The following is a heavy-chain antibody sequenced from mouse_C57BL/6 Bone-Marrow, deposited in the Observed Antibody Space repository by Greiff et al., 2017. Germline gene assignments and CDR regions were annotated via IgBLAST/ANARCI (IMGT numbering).Heavy chain of an antibody. CDR1: GYTFTSYW. CDR3: ARAPYYYYNVGFAY. V-gene: IGHV1-52*01. D-gene: IGHD2-4*01. J-gene: IGHJ3*01. Sequence: QVQLQQPGAELVRPGSSVKLSCKASGYTFTSYWMHWVKQRPIQGLEWIGNIDPSASETHYNQKFKDKATLTVDKSSSTAYIQLSSLTSEDSAGYYCARAPYYYYNVGFAYWGQGTLVTVSA. CDR2: IDPSASET.